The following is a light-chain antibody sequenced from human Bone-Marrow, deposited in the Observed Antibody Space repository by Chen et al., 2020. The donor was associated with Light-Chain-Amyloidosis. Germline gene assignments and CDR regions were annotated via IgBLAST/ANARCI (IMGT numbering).Light chain of an antibody. J-gene: IGKJ4*01. CDR1: QDISNY. Sequence: DTQMTQSPSSLSASVGDRVTITCQASQDISNYLNWYQQKPGKAPNLLISDAFNLETGVPSRFSGSGFGTDFSLSITSLQPEDIATYYCQQYHSLSLTFGGGTKVEI. V-gene: IGKV1-33*01. CDR2: DAF. CDR3: QQYHSLSLT.